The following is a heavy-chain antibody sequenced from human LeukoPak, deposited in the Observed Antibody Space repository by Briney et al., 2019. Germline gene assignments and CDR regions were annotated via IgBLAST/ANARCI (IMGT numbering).Heavy chain of an antibody. J-gene: IGHJ4*02. CDR2: IYPGDSDT. V-gene: IGHV5-51*01. CDR1: GYSFTSYW. D-gene: IGHD4-17*01. CDR3: ARNADYGDYVGSFDY. Sequence: GESLKISCKGSGYSFTSYWIGWVRQMPGKGLEWMGIIYPGDSDTRYSPSFQGQVTISADKSISTAYLQWSSLKASDTAIYYCARNADYGDYVGSFDYWGQGTLVTVSS.